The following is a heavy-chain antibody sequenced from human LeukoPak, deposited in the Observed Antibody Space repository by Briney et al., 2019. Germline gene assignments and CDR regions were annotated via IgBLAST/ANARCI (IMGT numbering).Heavy chain of an antibody. CDR3: ARAWVGSGQGWFDF. CDR2: IKQDGSEE. J-gene: IGHJ5*01. D-gene: IGHD1-26*01. CDR1: GFTSSDFW. V-gene: IGHV3-7*04. Sequence: GESLRLSCAASGFTSSDFWMTWVRQAPGKGVQWVANIKQDGSEEYYVDSVKGRFTISRNNSENSLFLQMNNLTDEDTAIYYCARAWVGSGQGWFDFWGQGSLVTVSS.